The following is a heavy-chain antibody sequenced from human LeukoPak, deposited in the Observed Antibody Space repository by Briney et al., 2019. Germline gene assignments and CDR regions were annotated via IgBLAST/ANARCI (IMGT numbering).Heavy chain of an antibody. J-gene: IGHJ4*02. Sequence: SETLSLTCTVSGGSISSYYWSWIRPPAGKGLEWIGRIYTSGSTNYNPSLKSRVTMSVDTSKNQFSLKLSSVTAADTAVYYCARDGEYYGSGSYYPDYWGQGTLVTVSS. CDR3: ARDGEYYGSGSYYPDY. D-gene: IGHD3-10*01. CDR1: GGSISSYY. V-gene: IGHV4-4*07. CDR2: IYTSGST.